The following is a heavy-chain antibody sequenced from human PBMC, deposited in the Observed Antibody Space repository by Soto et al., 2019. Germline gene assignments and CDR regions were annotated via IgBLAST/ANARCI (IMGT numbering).Heavy chain of an antibody. J-gene: IGHJ1*01. V-gene: IGHV1-24*01. CDR2: FDPEDGEP. Sequence: QVQLVQSGAEVKKPGASVKVSCKVSGNTVIELSMHWVRQAPGKGLEWMGGFDPEDGEPIYAQTFQGRVTMTEDTSTDTAYIELGTLRSEDTAVYYCVTPRSYLYSPQYFQHWGPGTLVTVSS. D-gene: IGHD3-10*01. CDR1: GNTVIELS. CDR3: VTPRSYLYSPQYFQH.